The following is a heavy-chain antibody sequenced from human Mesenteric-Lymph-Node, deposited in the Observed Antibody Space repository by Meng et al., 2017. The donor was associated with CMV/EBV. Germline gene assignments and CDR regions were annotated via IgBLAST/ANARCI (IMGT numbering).Heavy chain of an antibody. D-gene: IGHD2-2*01. Sequence: ASVKVTCKTSGYTFTSYDVNWVRQATGQGLEWMGWMNPNSGNTGYAQKFQGRVTMTRNTSVSTAYMELTSLTSEDTAVYYCARGKSTTSCTDWGQGTLVTVSS. V-gene: IGHV1-8*01. J-gene: IGHJ4*02. CDR3: ARGKSTTSCTD. CDR2: MNPNSGNT. CDR1: GYTFTSYD.